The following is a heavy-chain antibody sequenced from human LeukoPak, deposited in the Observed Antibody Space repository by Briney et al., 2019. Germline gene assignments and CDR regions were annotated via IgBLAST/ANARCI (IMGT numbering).Heavy chain of an antibody. V-gene: IGHV3-7*01. D-gene: IGHD3-22*01. CDR1: GLTFSNFW. Sequence: GGSLRLSCVASGLTFSNFWMTWLRQAPGKGLEWVANIKQDGSETYYLDSVRGRFTISRDNAKNSMYLQMNSLRAEDTAVYYCAREKGGVTMIVVVKTAAFDIWGQGTMVTVSS. CDR3: AREKGGVTMIVVVKTAAFDI. CDR2: IKQDGSET. J-gene: IGHJ3*02.